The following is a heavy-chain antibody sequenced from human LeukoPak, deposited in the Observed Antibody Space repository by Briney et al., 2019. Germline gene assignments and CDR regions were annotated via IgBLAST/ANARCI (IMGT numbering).Heavy chain of an antibody. J-gene: IGHJ5*02. V-gene: IGHV3-48*04. CDR3: ARDSSSQGWFDP. Sequence: GGSLRLSCAASGFTFSNYNMNWVRQAPGKGLEWVSYISSSGSTIYYADSVKGRFTISRDNAKNSLYLQMNSLRAEDTAVYYCARDSSSQGWFDPWGQGTLVTVSS. CDR1: GFTFSNYN. CDR2: ISSSGSTI. D-gene: IGHD6-13*01.